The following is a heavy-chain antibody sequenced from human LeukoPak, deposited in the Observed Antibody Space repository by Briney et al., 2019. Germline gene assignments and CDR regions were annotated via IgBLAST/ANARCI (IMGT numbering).Heavy chain of an antibody. CDR2: IGGSGDAI. Sequence: VGSRRLSCAASGFSFSTYAMNWVRQAPGKGLEWIAYIGGSGDAIYYADSVKGRFTISRDNARNSLFLQMNSLREDDTAVYFCARRLALWGRGALVTVSS. J-gene: IGHJ5*02. CDR1: GFSFSTYA. CDR3: ARRLAL. V-gene: IGHV3-48*02.